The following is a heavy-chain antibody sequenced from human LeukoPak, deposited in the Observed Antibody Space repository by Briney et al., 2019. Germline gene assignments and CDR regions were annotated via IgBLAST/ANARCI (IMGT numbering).Heavy chain of an antibody. Sequence: GGSLRLSCAASGFTLSNYWMSWVRQAPGKGLEWVANIKQDGSEKYYVDSVKGRFAISRDNAKNSLYLQMNSLRAEDTAVCYCARYGNGAWLAHYSFDIWGQGTMVTVSS. J-gene: IGHJ3*02. CDR3: ARYGNGAWLAHYSFDI. D-gene: IGHD6-19*01. CDR1: GFTLSNYW. CDR2: IKQDGSEK. V-gene: IGHV3-7*01.